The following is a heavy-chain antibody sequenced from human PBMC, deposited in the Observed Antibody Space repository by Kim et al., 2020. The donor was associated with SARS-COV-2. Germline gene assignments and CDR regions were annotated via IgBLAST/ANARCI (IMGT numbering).Heavy chain of an antibody. CDR1: GFTFSSYA. Sequence: GGSLRLSCAASGFTFSSYAMSWVRQAPGKGLEWVSVIYSGGSSTYYADSVKGRFTISRDNSKNTLYLQMNSLRAEDTAVYYCAKTKNDYGDYVLDYWGQGTLVPVSS. D-gene: IGHD4-17*01. CDR3: AKTKNDYGDYVLDY. CDR2: IYSGGSST. J-gene: IGHJ4*02. V-gene: IGHV3-23*03.